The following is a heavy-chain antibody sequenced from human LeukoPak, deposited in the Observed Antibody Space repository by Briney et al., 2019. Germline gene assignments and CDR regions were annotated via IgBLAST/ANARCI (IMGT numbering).Heavy chain of an antibody. J-gene: IGHJ4*02. CDR3: AKVERGLLTVTTLFEY. Sequence: GGSLRRSCAASGFTFSSYAMIWVRQAPGKGLQWVSATSGGGGTTYYADSVKGRFTISRGNSKNTLYLQMNSLSAEDTAVYFCAKVERGLLTVTTLFEYWGQGTLVTVSS. V-gene: IGHV3-23*01. CDR2: TSGGGGTT. D-gene: IGHD4-17*01. CDR1: GFTFSSYA.